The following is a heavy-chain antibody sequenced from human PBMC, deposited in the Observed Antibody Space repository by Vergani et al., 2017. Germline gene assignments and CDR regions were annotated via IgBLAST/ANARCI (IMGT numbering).Heavy chain of an antibody. CDR1: GGSISSGGYY. D-gene: IGHD3-22*01. CDR3: ARGTYLYYYDSSGWEYYFDY. CDR2: IYYSGST. Sequence: QVQLQESGPGLVKPSQTLSLTCTVSGGSISSGGYYWSWIRQHPGKGLEWIGYIYYSGSTYYNPSLKSRVTISVDTSKNQFSLKLSSVTAADTAVYYCARGTYLYYYDSSGWEYYFDYWGQGTLVTVSS. V-gene: IGHV4-31*03. J-gene: IGHJ4*02.